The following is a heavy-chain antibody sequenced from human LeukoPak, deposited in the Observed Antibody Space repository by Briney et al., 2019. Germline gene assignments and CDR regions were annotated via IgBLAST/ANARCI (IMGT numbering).Heavy chain of an antibody. CDR1: GSTFTRSY. Sequence: GASVTVSCWSSGSTFTRSYVHWVRQPPGQGLEWLGWINPNSGGTNYAQKFQGRVTMTRDTSISTAYMELSRLRSDDTAVYYCAKEEGIGVTIDWGQGALVTVSS. J-gene: IGHJ4*02. V-gene: IGHV1-2*02. CDR3: AKEEGIGVTID. D-gene: IGHD4-17*01. CDR2: INPNSGGT.